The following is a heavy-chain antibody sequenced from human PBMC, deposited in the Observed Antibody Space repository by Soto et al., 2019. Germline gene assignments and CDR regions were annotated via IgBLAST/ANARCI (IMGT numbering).Heavy chain of an antibody. J-gene: IGHJ5*02. CDR1: GVTFSSYW. D-gene: IGHD6-13*01. V-gene: IGHV3-7*01. CDR2: IKQDGGEK. Sequence: GSLRLSCAASGVTFSSYWMSWVRQAPGKGLEWVANIKQDGGEKYYVDSVKGRFTISRDNAKNSLYLQMNSLRVGDTALYYCARRYSSSWSGFDPWGQGTLVTVSS. CDR3: ARRYSSSWSGFDP.